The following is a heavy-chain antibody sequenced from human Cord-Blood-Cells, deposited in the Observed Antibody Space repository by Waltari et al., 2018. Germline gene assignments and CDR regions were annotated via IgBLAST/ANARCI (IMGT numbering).Heavy chain of an antibody. CDR3: AHRTASGVAFDI. CDR1: GFSLSTSGVG. Sequence: QITLKESGPTLVKPTQTLTLTCTFPGFSLSTSGVGVGWIRQPTGKALEWLALIYWDVDKRYSPSLKSRLTIPKDTSKNQVVLTMTNMDPVDTATYYCAHRTASGVAFDIWGQGTMVTVSS. J-gene: IGHJ3*02. D-gene: IGHD6-13*01. V-gene: IGHV2-5*02. CDR2: IYWDVDK.